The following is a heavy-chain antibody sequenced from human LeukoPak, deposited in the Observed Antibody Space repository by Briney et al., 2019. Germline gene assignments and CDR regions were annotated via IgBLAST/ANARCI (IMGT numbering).Heavy chain of an antibody. CDR3: AKTSRITIFGVVIPLDY. CDR2: IRYDGSNK. D-gene: IGHD3-3*01. J-gene: IGHJ4*02. Sequence: GGSLRLSCAASGFTFSSYGMHWVRKAPGTGLEWVAFIRYDGSNKYYADSVKGRFTISRDNSKNTLYLQMNSLRAEDTAVYYCAKTSRITIFGVVIPLDYWGQGTLVTVSS. V-gene: IGHV3-30*02. CDR1: GFTFSSYG.